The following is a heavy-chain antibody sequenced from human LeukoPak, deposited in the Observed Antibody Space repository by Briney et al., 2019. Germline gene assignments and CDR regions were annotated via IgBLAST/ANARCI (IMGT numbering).Heavy chain of an antibody. CDR1: GYTFTSYG. J-gene: IGHJ5*02. D-gene: IGHD3-22*01. CDR2: ISAYNGNT. V-gene: IGHV1-18*01. Sequence: GASVKVSCKASGYTFTSYGISWVRQAPGQGLEWMGWISAYNGNTNYAQKLQGRVTMTTDTSTSTAYMELRSLRSDDTAVYYCARNYYDSSGYYDNWFDPWGQGTLVTVSS. CDR3: ARNYYDSSGYYDNWFDP.